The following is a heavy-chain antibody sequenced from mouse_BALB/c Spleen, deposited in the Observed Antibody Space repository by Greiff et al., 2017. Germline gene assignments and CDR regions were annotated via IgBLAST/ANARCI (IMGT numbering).Heavy chain of an antibody. D-gene: IGHD2-14*01. V-gene: IGHV5-4*02. J-gene: IGHJ3*01. CDR1: GFTFSDYY. CDR2: ISDGGSYT. CDR3: ARGKNRYDGFAY. Sequence: EVHLVESGGGLVKPGGSLKLSCAASGFTFSDYYMYWVRQTPEKRLEWVATISDGGSYTYYPDSVKGRFTISRDNAKNNLYLQMSSLKSEDTAMYYCARGKNRYDGFAYWGQGTLVTVSA.